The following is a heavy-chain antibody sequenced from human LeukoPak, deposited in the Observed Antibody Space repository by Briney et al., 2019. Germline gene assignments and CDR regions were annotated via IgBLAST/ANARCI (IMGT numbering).Heavy chain of an antibody. J-gene: IGHJ6*02. CDR1: GYTFTRYY. V-gene: IGHV1-46*01. D-gene: IGHD2-2*01. CDR3: ASRRYCSSTSCPEPPEKHYYYYYGMDV. Sequence: ASVKVSCKASGYTFTRYYMHWVRQAPGQGLEWMGIINPSGGSTSYAQKFQGRVTMTRDTSTSTVYMELSSLRSEDTAVYYCASRRYCSSTSCPEPPEKHYYYYYGMDVWGQGTTVTVSS. CDR2: INPSGGST.